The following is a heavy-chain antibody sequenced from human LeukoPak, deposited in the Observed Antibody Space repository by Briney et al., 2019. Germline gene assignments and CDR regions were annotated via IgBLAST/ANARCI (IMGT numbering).Heavy chain of an antibody. Sequence: ASVKVSFKASGYTFTSYYMHWVRQAPGQGLEWMGIINPSGGSTNYVQKFQGRVAMTRDTSTSTVYMELSSLRSEDTAVYYCARGGDPLYGLDCWGQGTLVTVSS. CDR3: ARGGDPLYGLDC. D-gene: IGHD3-16*01. CDR2: INPSGGST. CDR1: GYTFTSYY. V-gene: IGHV1-46*01. J-gene: IGHJ4*02.